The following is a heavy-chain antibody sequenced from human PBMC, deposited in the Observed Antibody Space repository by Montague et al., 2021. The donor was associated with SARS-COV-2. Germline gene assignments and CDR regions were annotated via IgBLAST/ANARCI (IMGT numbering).Heavy chain of an antibody. CDR1: GASINNFY. J-gene: IGHJ4*02. Sequence: SETLSLTCTVSGASINNFYWSWIRQAPGKAPEWIGYISYSGSAXXXPSLKSRVTISMDTSKNQFSLELNSVTAADTAVYYCARDSSNSRWYIWGPGTLVTVSS. CDR2: ISYSGSA. D-gene: IGHD6-13*01. V-gene: IGHV4-59*01. CDR3: ARDSSNSRWYI.